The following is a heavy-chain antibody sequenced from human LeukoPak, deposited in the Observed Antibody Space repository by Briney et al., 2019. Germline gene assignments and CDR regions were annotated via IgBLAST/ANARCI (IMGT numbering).Heavy chain of an antibody. CDR3: ARDLAVAGGFDY. D-gene: IGHD6-19*01. J-gene: IGHJ4*02. CDR2: IYYSGST. Sequence: SETLSLTCTVSGGSISSYYWSWIRQPPGKGLEWIGYIYYSGSTNYNPSLKSRVTISVDTSKDQFSLKLSSVTAADTAVYYCARDLAVAGGFDYWGQGTLVTVSS. CDR1: GGSISSYY. V-gene: IGHV4-59*01.